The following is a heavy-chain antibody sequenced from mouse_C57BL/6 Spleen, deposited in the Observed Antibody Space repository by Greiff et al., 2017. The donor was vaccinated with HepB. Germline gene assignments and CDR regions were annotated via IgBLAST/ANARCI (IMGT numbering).Heavy chain of an antibody. CDR2: IDPETGGT. CDR3: TTYDWVGYFDY. V-gene: IGHV1-15*01. Sequence: QVQLKHSGAELVRPGASVTLSCKASGYTFTDYEMHWVKQTPVHGLEWIGAIDPETGGTAYNQKFKGKAILTADKSSSTAYMELRSLTSEDSAVYYCTTYDWVGYFDYWGQGTTLTVSS. J-gene: IGHJ2*01. D-gene: IGHD2-4*01. CDR1: GYTFTDYE.